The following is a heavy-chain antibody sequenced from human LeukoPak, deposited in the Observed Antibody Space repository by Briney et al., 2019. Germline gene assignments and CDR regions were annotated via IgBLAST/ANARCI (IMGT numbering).Heavy chain of an antibody. V-gene: IGHV1-18*01. CDR3: ARETYYYDSSGYFLSARPPESYYYYGMDV. J-gene: IGHJ6*02. CDR1: GYTFTSYG. CDR2: ISAYNGNT. Sequence: GASVKVSCKASGYTFTSYGISWGRQAPGQGLEWMGWISAYNGNTNYAQKLQGRVTMTTDTSTSTAYMELRSLRSDDPAVYYCARETYYYDSSGYFLSARPPESYYYYGMDVWGQGTTVTVSS. D-gene: IGHD3-22*01.